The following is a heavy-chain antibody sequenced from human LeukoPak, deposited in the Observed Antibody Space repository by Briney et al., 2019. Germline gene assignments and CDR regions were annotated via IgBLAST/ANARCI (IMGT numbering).Heavy chain of an antibody. CDR3: ASVRYNWNYAFDY. J-gene: IGHJ4*02. CDR2: ISSGSSYI. CDR1: GFTFSSSS. D-gene: IGHD1-7*01. Sequence: GGSLRLSCAASGFTFSSSSMNWVRQAPGKGLEWVSSISSGSSYIYYADPLKGRFTVSRDNAKNSLYLQMNSLRAEDTAVYYCASVRYNWNYAFDYWGQGILVTVSS. V-gene: IGHV3-21*01.